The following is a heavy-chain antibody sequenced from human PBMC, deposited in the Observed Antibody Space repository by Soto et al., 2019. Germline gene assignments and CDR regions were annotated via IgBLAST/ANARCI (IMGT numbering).Heavy chain of an antibody. CDR2: IYYAGST. CDR1: GGSISSYY. V-gene: IGHV4-59*01. Sequence: PSETLSLTCTVSGGSISSYYWSWIRQPPGRGLEWIGFIYYAGSTKYNPSLNSRVTISVDTSKNQFSLKLTSVTAADTAVYYCAAPPRYWGQGTLVTVSS. D-gene: IGHD6-6*01. CDR3: AAPPRY. J-gene: IGHJ4*02.